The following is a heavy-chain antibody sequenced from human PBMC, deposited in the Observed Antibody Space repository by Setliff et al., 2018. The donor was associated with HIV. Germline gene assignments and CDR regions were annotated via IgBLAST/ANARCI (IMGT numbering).Heavy chain of an antibody. CDR1: GGSFSDYS. D-gene: IGHD4-17*01. J-gene: IGHJ5*02. V-gene: IGHV4-34*01. CDR3: ARQHGDYAFGP. CDR2: INHSGST. Sequence: SETLSLTCAAYGGSFSDYSWNWIRQPPGKGLEWIGEINHSGSTNCNPSLQSRVTLSVGTSKKQVSLNVRSVTAADTAVYYCARQHGDYAFGPWGQGTLVTVSS.